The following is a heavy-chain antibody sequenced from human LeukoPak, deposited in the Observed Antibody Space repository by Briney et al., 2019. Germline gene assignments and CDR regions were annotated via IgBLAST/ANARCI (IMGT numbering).Heavy chain of an antibody. J-gene: IGHJ4*02. D-gene: IGHD3-16*01. CDR2: IIPIFGTA. V-gene: IGHV1-69*05. CDR3: ASTRQASYPRGYFDY. Sequence: SVKVSCKASGGTFSSYAISWVRQAPGQGLEWMGGIIPIFGTANYAQKFQGRVTITTDESTSTAYMELSSLRSEDTAVYYCASTRQASYPRGYFDYWGQGTLVNVSS. CDR1: GGTFSSYA.